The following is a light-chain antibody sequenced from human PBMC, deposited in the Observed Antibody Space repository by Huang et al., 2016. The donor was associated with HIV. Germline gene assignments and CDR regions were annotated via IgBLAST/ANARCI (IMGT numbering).Light chain of an antibody. CDR3: QQRSIWPRLT. V-gene: IGKV3-11*01. CDR2: DAS. CDR1: QSVDIF. Sequence: EIVLTQSPATLSLSPGETATLSCRASQSVDIFLAWFQQKTGQAPRRLIYDASTRDTGGPDRFRASGSGTDFTRTIFSLEPEDFAVYYCQQRSIWPRLTFGGGTKVEIK. J-gene: IGKJ4*01.